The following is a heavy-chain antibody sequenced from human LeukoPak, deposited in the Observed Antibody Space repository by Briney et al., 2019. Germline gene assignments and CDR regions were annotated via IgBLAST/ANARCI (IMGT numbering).Heavy chain of an antibody. CDR2: ISHSGST. Sequence: SETLSLTCAVSGDSISNSNWWSWVRQPPGKGLEWIGEISHSGSTNYHPSLKSRVIISIDKSKNHFSLQLNSVTPEDTAVYYCARGGSGITVSLFADWGQGILVTVSA. D-gene: IGHD6-19*01. V-gene: IGHV4-4*02. CDR3: ARGGSGITVSLFAD. J-gene: IGHJ4*02. CDR1: GDSISNSNW.